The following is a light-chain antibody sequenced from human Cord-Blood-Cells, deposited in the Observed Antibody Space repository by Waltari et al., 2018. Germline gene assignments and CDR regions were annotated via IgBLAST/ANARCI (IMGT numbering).Light chain of an antibody. J-gene: IGKJ1*01. CDR1: QSVSSN. Sequence: EIVMTQSPATLSVSPGERATLSCRASQSVSSNFAWYQQKPGQAPRLLIYGASTRATGIPARFSSSEAGTEFTLTISSLQSEDFAVDYCQQYNNWPSFGQGTKVEIK. CDR2: GAS. V-gene: IGKV3-15*01. CDR3: QQYNNWPS.